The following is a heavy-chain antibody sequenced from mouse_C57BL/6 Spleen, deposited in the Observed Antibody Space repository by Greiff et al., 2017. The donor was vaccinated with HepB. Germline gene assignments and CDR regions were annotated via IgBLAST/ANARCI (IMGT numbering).Heavy chain of an antibody. CDR2: ISGGGGNT. Sequence: EVHLVESGGGLVKPGGSLKLSCAASGFTFSSYTMSWVRQTPEKRLEWVATISGGGGNTYYPDSVKGRFTISRDNAKNTLYLQMSSLRSEDTALYYCARHRTGTKYFDYWGQGTTLTVSS. D-gene: IGHD4-1*01. CDR1: GFTFSSYT. CDR3: ARHRTGTKYFDY. V-gene: IGHV5-9*01. J-gene: IGHJ2*01.